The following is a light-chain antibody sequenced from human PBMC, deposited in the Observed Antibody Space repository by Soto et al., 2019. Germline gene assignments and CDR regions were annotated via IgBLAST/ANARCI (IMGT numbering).Light chain of an antibody. V-gene: IGLV1-44*01. CDR2: HTD. J-gene: IGLJ3*02. CDR3: SAWDDSPNGVV. CDR1: NSNIGNNP. Sequence: QSVLTQPPSASGAPGQSVTLSCSGNNSNIGNNPVNWYQQVPGTAPKLLIYHTDRRPSGVPDRISGSKSGTSASLAISGLQSEDEGDYYCSAWDDSPNGVVFGGGTKLTVL.